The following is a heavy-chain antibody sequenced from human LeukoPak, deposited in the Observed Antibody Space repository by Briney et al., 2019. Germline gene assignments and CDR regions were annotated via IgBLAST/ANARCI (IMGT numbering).Heavy chain of an antibody. V-gene: IGHV6-1*01. Sequence: SRTLSLTCAISGDSVSSNSAAWNWIRQSPSRGLEWLGRTYYRSKLYNDYAVSVKSRITINPDTSKNQFSLQLNSVTPEDTAVYYCARDRMITFGGVIASNWFDPWGQGTLVTVSS. CDR2: TYYRSKLYN. D-gene: IGHD3-16*02. CDR3: ARDRMITFGGVIASNWFDP. CDR1: GDSVSSNSAA. J-gene: IGHJ5*02.